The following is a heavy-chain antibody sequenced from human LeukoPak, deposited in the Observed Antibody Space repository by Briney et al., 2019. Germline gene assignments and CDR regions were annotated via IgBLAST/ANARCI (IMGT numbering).Heavy chain of an antibody. CDR1: GFTFSSYA. J-gene: IGHJ4*02. D-gene: IGHD2-21*02. Sequence: PGGSLRLSCAASGFTFSSYAMSWVRQAPGKGLEWVSAISGSGGSTYYADSVKGRFTISRDNSKNTLYLQMNSLRAEDTAVYYCAKDCGGDCYKAYDYWGQGTLVTVSS. CDR2: ISGSGGST. V-gene: IGHV3-23*01. CDR3: AKDCGGDCYKAYDY.